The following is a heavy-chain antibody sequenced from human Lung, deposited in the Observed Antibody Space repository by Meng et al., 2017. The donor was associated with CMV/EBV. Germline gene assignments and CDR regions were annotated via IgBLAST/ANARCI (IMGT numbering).Heavy chain of an antibody. D-gene: IGHD6-19*01. CDR1: GVSISRSHG. J-gene: IGHJ4*02. CDR2: IYHSGST. CDR3: ARVGQWLPIDY. V-gene: IGHV4-4*02. Sequence: QVHCTRSGTGRTNLSAAQSLTAAGSGVSISRSHGWSWVRHPPGKGLEWIGEIYHSGSTNYNPSLKSRVTISVDKSKNQFSLNLSSVTAADTAVYYCARVGQWLPIDYWGQGTLVTVSS.